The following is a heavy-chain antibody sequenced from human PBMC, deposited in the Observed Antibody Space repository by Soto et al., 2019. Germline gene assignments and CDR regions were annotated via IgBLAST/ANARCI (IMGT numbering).Heavy chain of an antibody. CDR1: GFTFSSYG. V-gene: IGHV3-33*01. D-gene: IGHD1-26*01. J-gene: IGHJ4*02. Sequence: GGSLRLSCAASGFTFSSYGMHWVRQAPGKGLEWVAVIWYDGSNKYYADSVKGRFTISRDNSKNTLYLQMNSLRAEDTAVYYCAIVGATTGWADFDYWGQGTLVTVSS. CDR3: AIVGATTGWADFDY. CDR2: IWYDGSNK.